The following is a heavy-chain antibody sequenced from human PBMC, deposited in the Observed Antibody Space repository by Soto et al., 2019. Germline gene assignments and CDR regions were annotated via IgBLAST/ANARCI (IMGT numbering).Heavy chain of an antibody. J-gene: IGHJ6*02. D-gene: IGHD3-9*01. V-gene: IGHV2-26*01. Sequence: SGPTLVNPTETLTLTCTVSGFSLSNARMGVSWIRQPPGKALEWLAHIFSNDEKSYSTSLKSRLTISKDTSKSQVVLTMTNMDPVDTATYYWARVNVLRYFAWPSPALDYYGMDVWGQGTTVTVSS. CDR3: ARVNVLRYFAWPSPALDYYGMDV. CDR1: GFSLSNARMG. CDR2: IFSNDEK.